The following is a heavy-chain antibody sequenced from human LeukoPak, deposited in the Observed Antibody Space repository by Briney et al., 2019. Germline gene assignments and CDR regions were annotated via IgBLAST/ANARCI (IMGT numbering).Heavy chain of an antibody. V-gene: IGHV5-51*01. Sequence: GESLKISCKGSGYRFSSSWIGWVRQMPGKGLEWMGIFYPGDSDTRYSPSFQGQVTISADKSISTAYLQWSSLKASDSAMYYCARRPTDSPFDYWGQRTLVTVSS. CDR1: GYRFSSSW. CDR2: FYPGDSDT. D-gene: IGHD2-15*01. J-gene: IGHJ4*02. CDR3: ARRPTDSPFDY.